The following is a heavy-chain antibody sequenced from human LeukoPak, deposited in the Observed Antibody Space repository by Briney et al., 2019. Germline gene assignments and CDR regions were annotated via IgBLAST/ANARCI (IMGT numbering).Heavy chain of an antibody. CDR1: GFTFSSDA. D-gene: IGHD3/OR15-3a*01. CDR2: ISYQGNNK. Sequence: GGSLRLSCAASGFTFSSDAMHWVRQPPGKGLEWVALISYQGNNKFYADSVKGRFTISRDNSQNTLSLQMNNLITEDTAVCYCAKSGGPRTGYYGNYFDSWGQGTLVTASS. V-gene: IGHV3-30-3*02. J-gene: IGHJ4*02. CDR3: AKSGGPRTGYYGNYFDS.